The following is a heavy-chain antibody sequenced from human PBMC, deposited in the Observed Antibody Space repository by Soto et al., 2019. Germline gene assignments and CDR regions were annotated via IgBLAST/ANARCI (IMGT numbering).Heavy chain of an antibody. D-gene: IGHD2-21*01. V-gene: IGHV3-30*18. CDR1: GFIFSSYG. CDR2: ISDNGSNK. CDR3: AKVSIPVFRAFDI. Sequence: GGSLRLSCAASGFIFSSYGMHWVRQAPGKGLEWVSVISDNGSNKYYADSVKGRFTISRDNSKNTLYLQMNSLRAEDTAVYYCAKVSIPVFRAFDIWGQGTMVTVSS. J-gene: IGHJ3*02.